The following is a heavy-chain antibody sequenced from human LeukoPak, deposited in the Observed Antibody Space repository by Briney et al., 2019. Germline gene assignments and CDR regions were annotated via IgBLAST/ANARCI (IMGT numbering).Heavy chain of an antibody. Sequence: GGSLRLSCAASGFTFSGYAMSWVRQAPGKGLEWVSAISGSGGSTYYADSVRGRFTISRDNSKNTLYLQMNSLRAEDTAVYYCAKEGITMIVVVSYFDYWGQGTLVTVSS. CDR2: ISGSGGST. D-gene: IGHD3-22*01. CDR1: GFTFSGYA. V-gene: IGHV3-23*01. CDR3: AKEGITMIVVVSYFDY. J-gene: IGHJ4*02.